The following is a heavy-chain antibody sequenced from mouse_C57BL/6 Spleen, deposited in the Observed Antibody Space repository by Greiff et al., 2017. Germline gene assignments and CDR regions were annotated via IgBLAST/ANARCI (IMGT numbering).Heavy chain of an antibody. J-gene: IGHJ2*01. CDR3: ARSNWDVKYYFDY. Sequence: VKLVESGPGLVAPSQSLSITCTVSGFSLTSYAISWVRQPPGKGLEWLGVIWTGGGTNYNSALKSRLSISKDNSKSQVFLKMNSLQTDDTARYYCARSNWDVKYYFDYWGQGTTLTVSS. CDR2: IWTGGGT. CDR1: GFSLTSYA. V-gene: IGHV2-9-1*01. D-gene: IGHD4-1*01.